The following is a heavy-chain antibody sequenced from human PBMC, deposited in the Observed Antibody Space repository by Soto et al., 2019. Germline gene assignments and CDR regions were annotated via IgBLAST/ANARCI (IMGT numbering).Heavy chain of an antibody. CDR1: GVTVSSNY. Sequence: EMQLVESGGGLVQPGGSLRLSCAASGVTVSSNYMSWVRQAPGKGLEWVSVIYSGGSTYYADSVKGRFTISRDNSKNTLYLQMNSLRAEDTAVYYCARHGYNYGGGYLDYWGQGTLVTVSS. D-gene: IGHD5-18*01. J-gene: IGHJ4*02. CDR3: ARHGYNYGGGYLDY. V-gene: IGHV3-66*04. CDR2: IYSGGST.